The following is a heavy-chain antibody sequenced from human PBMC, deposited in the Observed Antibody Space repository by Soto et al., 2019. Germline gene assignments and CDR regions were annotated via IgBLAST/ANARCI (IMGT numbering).Heavy chain of an antibody. J-gene: IGHJ4*02. V-gene: IGHV3-30-3*01. CDR2: ISYDGSNK. Sequence: PGGSLRLSCAASGFTFSSYAMHCVRQAPGKGLERVAFISYDGSNKYYADSVKGRFTISRDNSKNTLYLQMNSLRAEDTAVYYCARAHCSSTSCYMDYFDYWGQGTLVTVSS. CDR3: ARAHCSSTSCYMDYFDY. D-gene: IGHD2-2*02. CDR1: GFTFSSYA.